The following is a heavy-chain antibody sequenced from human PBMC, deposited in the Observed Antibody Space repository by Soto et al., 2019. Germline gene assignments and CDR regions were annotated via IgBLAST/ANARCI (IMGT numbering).Heavy chain of an antibody. CDR3: AKDDNYDYVWGTYRSLYFDY. CDR2: ISHDGSNK. Sequence: GWSLRLSCTASRFTFSSYGMHWVRQAPGKGLEWVAVISHDGSNKYYADSVKGRFTISRDNSKNTLYLQMNSLRAEDTAVYYCAKDDNYDYVWGTYRSLYFDYWGRGTLVTVSS. CDR1: RFTFSSYG. V-gene: IGHV3-30*18. J-gene: IGHJ4*02. D-gene: IGHD3-16*02.